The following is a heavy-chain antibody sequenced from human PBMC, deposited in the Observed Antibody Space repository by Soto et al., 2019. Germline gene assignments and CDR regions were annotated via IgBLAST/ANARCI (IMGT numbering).Heavy chain of an antibody. V-gene: IGHV3-7*03. CDR2: IKPDGSEK. Sequence: EVQVVESGGGLVQPGGSLRLSCAASGFTFSSYWISWVRQAPGKGLEWVANIKPDGSEKYYVDSVKGRFTISSDNAKNSLYLQMNSLRAEDTAVYYCARGPVGYSGSYECGYYYGMDVWGQGTTVTVSS. CDR3: ARGPVGYSGSYECGYYYGMDV. CDR1: GFTFSSYW. D-gene: IGHD1-26*01. J-gene: IGHJ6*02.